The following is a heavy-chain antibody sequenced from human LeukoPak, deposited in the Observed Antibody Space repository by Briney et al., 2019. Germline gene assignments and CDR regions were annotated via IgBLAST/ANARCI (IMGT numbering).Heavy chain of an antibody. J-gene: IGHJ4*02. CDR1: GYTFTGYY. Sequence: GASVKVSCKASGYTFTGYYMHWVRQAPGQGLEWMGRNNPNSGGTNYAQKFQGRVTMTRDTSISTAYMGLSRLRSDDTAVYYCARDSLSGAAAGGFDYWGQGTLVTVSS. V-gene: IGHV1-2*06. D-gene: IGHD6-13*01. CDR3: ARDSLSGAAAGGFDY. CDR2: NNPNSGGT.